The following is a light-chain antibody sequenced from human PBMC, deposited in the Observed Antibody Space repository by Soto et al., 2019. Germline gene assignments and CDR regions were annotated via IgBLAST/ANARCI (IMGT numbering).Light chain of an antibody. CDR2: AAF. J-gene: IGKJ5*01. Sequence: IVLTQSPSTLSVSPGERATLSCRASPSVSSYLAWYQQKPGQPPKLLIYAAFTRQGGIPARFSGSGSGTDFTLTISSLEPEDSAVYYCQQHNSYPPITFGQGTRLEIK. V-gene: IGKV3-11*01. CDR1: PSVSSY. CDR3: QQHNSYPPIT.